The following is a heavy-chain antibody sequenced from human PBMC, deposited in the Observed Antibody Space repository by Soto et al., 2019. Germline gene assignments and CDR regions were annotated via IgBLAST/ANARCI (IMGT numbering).Heavy chain of an antibody. Sequence: QVQLVQPGAEVKKPGASVKVSCKASGYTFTSYDINWVRQATGQGLEWMGWMNPNSGNTGYAQKVQGRVTMTRNTSISTAYMELSSLRSEDTAVYYCARQYCSSTSCYGADFDYWGQGTLVTVSS. CDR2: MNPNSGNT. D-gene: IGHD2-2*01. CDR3: ARQYCSSTSCYGADFDY. CDR1: GYTFTSYD. V-gene: IGHV1-8*01. J-gene: IGHJ4*02.